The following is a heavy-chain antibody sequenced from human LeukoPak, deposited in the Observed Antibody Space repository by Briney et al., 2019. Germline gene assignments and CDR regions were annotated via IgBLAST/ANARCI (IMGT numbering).Heavy chain of an antibody. CDR3: ARDLLLWFGELFFDAFDI. Sequence: ASVKVSCKASGYTFTGYYMHWVRQAPGQGLEWMGWINPNSGGTNYAQKFQGRVTMTTDTSTSTAYMELRSLRSDDTAVYYCARDLLLWFGELFFDAFDIWGQGTMVTVSS. J-gene: IGHJ3*02. D-gene: IGHD3-10*01. V-gene: IGHV1-2*02. CDR1: GYTFTGYY. CDR2: INPNSGGT.